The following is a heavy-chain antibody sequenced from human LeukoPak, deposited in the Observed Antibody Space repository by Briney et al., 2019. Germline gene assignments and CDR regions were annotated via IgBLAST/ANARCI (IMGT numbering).Heavy chain of an antibody. CDR1: GYSFTSHW. Sequence: GESLKISRKGSGYSFTSHWIAWVRQMPGKGLEWMGIIYPGDSDTRYSPSFQGRVTISADKSINTTYLQWSSLKASDTAIYYCARRSDFDYWGQGTLVTVSS. J-gene: IGHJ4*02. CDR3: ARRSDFDY. V-gene: IGHV5-51*01. CDR2: IYPGDSDT.